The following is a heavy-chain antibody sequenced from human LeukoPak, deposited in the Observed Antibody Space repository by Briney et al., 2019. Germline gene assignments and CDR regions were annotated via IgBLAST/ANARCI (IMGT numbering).Heavy chain of an antibody. CDR1: GFTFSSYW. D-gene: IGHD3-22*01. V-gene: IGHV3-74*01. CDR3: ARDEGYDSSGYYYPAKYEY. J-gene: IGHJ4*02. Sequence: GGSLRLSCAASGFTFSSYWMHWVRQAPGKGLVWVSRINSDGSSTNYADSVKGRFTISRDNAKSTLFLQMNSLRAKDTAVYYCARDEGYDSSGYYYPAKYEYWGQGNLVTVSS. CDR2: INSDGSST.